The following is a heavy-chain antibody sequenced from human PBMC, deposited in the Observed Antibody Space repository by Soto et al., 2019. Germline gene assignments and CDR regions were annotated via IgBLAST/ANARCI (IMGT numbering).Heavy chain of an antibody. J-gene: IGHJ4*02. CDR1: GFTFSSYA. CDR2: ISGSGGST. Sequence: EVQLLESGGGLVQPGGSLRLSCAASGFTFSSYAMSWVRQAPGKGLEWVSAISGSGGSTYYADSVKGRFTISRDNSKNTLYLQMNSLRAEDTAVYYCAKIFPPVIQNPDYYDSSGYYYNWGQGTLVTVSS. D-gene: IGHD3-22*01. V-gene: IGHV3-23*01. CDR3: AKIFPPVIQNPDYYDSSGYYYN.